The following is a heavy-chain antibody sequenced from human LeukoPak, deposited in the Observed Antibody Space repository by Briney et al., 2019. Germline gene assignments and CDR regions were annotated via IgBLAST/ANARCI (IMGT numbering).Heavy chain of an antibody. CDR1: GGSISSYY. J-gene: IGHJ4*02. CDR2: VYYSGST. D-gene: IGHD2-2*01. Sequence: PSGTLSLTCTVSGGSISSYYWNWIRQAPGKGLEWIGYVYYSGSTNYNPSLKSRVTISVDMSKNQFSLKLSSVTAADTAVYYCARLLNNIVVVPAAMANDYWGQGTLVTVSS. CDR3: ARLLNNIVVVPAAMANDY. V-gene: IGHV4-59*08.